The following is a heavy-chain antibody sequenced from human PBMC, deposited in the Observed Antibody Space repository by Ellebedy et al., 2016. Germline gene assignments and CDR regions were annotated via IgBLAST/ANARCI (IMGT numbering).Heavy chain of an antibody. V-gene: IGHV1-18*01. D-gene: IGHD3-16*02. CDR1: GYTFTSYG. CDR2: IIAYNGNT. CDR3: ARVFTFGGVIVNYYYYGMDV. J-gene: IGHJ6*02. Sequence: ASVKVSXXASGYTFTSYGISWVLQAPGQGLEWMGWIIAYNGNTNYAQKLQGRVTMTTDTSTSTAYMELRSLRSDDTAVYYCARVFTFGGVIVNYYYYGMDVWGQGTAVTVSS.